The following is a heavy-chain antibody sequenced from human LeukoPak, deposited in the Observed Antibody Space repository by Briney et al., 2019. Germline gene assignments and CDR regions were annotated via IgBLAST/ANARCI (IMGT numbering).Heavy chain of an antibody. Sequence: SVKVSCKASGGTFSSYAISWVRQAPGQGLEWMGGIIPIFGTANYAQKLQGRVTMTKDTSTNTAYMELRSLTSDDTAVYYCARDGYFDCWGQGTLVTVSS. CDR2: IIPIFGTA. CDR3: ARDGYFDC. CDR1: GGTFSSYA. J-gene: IGHJ4*02. V-gene: IGHV1-69*05.